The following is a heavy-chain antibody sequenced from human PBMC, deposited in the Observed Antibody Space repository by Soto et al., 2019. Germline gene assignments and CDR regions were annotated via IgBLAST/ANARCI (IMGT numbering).Heavy chain of an antibody. V-gene: IGHV3-23*01. Sequence: EVQLLESGGGLVQPGGSLRLSCVASGFTFGTVAMTWVRQAPGKGLEWVSSIAIASFDSYYAPSVKGRFTTSRDDSKNTLYLQMQSLRADDTAVYYCAKDRSSRSLSGLYFEFWGPGSLVTVSS. CDR1: GFTFGTVA. J-gene: IGHJ4*02. CDR3: AKDRSSRSLSGLYFEF. CDR2: IAIASFDS. D-gene: IGHD4-17*01.